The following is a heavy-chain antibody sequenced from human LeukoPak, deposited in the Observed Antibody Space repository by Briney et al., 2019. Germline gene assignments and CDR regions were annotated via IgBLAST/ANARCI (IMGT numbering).Heavy chain of an antibody. CDR2: IYPSGST. CDR3: ARVTGYMIEDYFDY. V-gene: IGHV4-4*07. CDR1: GGSISNYY. J-gene: IGHJ4*02. D-gene: IGHD3-22*01. Sequence: SETLSLTCTVSGGSISNYYWTWIRQPAGKGLEWIGRIYPSGSTTYNPSLKSRVSMSADTSKNQFSLKLSSVTAADTAVYYCARVTGYMIEDYFDYWGQGTLVTVSS.